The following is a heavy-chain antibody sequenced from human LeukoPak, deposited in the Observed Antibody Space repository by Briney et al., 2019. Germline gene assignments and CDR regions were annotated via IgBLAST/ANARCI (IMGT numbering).Heavy chain of an antibody. Sequence: GGSLRLSCAASGFTFSSYAMSWVRQAPGKGLEWVSAISGSGGSTYYADSVKGRFTISRDNSKNTLYLQMNSLRAEDTAVYYCAKVLSPYYYDSSGYYQGYWGQGTLVTVSS. J-gene: IGHJ4*02. CDR1: GFTFSSYA. V-gene: IGHV3-23*01. CDR2: ISGSGGST. D-gene: IGHD3-22*01. CDR3: AKVLSPYYYDSSGYYQGY.